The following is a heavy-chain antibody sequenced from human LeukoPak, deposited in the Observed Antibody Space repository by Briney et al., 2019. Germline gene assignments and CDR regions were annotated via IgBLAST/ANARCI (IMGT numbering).Heavy chain of an antibody. V-gene: IGHV5-51*01. CDR3: ARRKVDKAGAFDI. CDR1: GYSFTSYW. D-gene: IGHD6-19*01. J-gene: IGHJ3*02. Sequence: GESLKISCKGSGYSFTSYWIGWVRQMPGKGLGWMGIIYPGDSDTRYSPSFQGRVTISADKSISTAYLQWSSLKASDTAMYYCARRKVDKAGAFDIWGQGTMVTVSS. CDR2: IYPGDSDT.